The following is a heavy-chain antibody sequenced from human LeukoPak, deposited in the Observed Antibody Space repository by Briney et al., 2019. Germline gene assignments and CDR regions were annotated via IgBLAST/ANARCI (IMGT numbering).Heavy chain of an antibody. Sequence: ASVKVSCKASGGTFSSYTISWVRQAPGQGLEWMGRIIPILGIANYAQKFQGRVTITADKSTSTAYMELSSLRSEDTAVYYCARGRGIHYDFWSGPYGMDVWGQGTTVTVSS. CDR1: GGTFSSYT. CDR3: ARGRGIHYDFWSGPYGMDV. D-gene: IGHD3-3*01. V-gene: IGHV1-69*02. J-gene: IGHJ6*02. CDR2: IIPILGIA.